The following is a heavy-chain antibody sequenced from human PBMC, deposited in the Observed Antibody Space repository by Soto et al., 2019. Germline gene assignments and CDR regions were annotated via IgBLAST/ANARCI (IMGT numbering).Heavy chain of an antibody. CDR1: GYTFSSYG. CDR3: ARDSCSGGSCFDP. V-gene: IGHV1-18*01. Sequence: ASVKVSCKASGYTFSSYGISWVRQAPGQGLEWMGWVVPYNGLAKYAQNFQGRVMITTGTSTSTAYMELSSLRSEDTAVYYCARDSCSGGSCFDPWGQGTLVTVSS. J-gene: IGHJ5*02. D-gene: IGHD2-15*01. CDR2: VVPYNGLA.